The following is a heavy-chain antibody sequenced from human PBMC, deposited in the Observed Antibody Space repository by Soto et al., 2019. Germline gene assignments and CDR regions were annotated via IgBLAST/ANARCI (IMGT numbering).Heavy chain of an antibody. Sequence: GGSLRLSCAASGFTFSSYSMNWVRQAPGKGLEWVSSISSSSSYIYYADSVKGRFTLSRDNAKNSLYLQMNSLRAEDTAVYYCARGSGSPRYYYYGMDVWGQGTTVTVSS. V-gene: IGHV3-21*01. J-gene: IGHJ6*02. CDR1: GFTFSSYS. CDR2: ISSSSSYI. CDR3: ARGSGSPRYYYYGMDV. D-gene: IGHD1-26*01.